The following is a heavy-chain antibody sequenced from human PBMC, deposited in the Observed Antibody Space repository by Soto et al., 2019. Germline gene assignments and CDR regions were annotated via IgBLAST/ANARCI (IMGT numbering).Heavy chain of an antibody. V-gene: IGHV3-30-3*01. CDR2: ISYDGSNK. CDR3: ARVYDYVWGTKGAFDI. CDR1: GLTFSSYA. Sequence: GGSLRLSCAASGLTFSSYAMHWVRQAPGKGLEWVAVISYDGSNKYYADSVKGRFTISRDNSKNTLYLQMNSLRAEDTAVYYCARVYDYVWGTKGAFDIWGQGTMVTVSS. J-gene: IGHJ3*02. D-gene: IGHD3-16*01.